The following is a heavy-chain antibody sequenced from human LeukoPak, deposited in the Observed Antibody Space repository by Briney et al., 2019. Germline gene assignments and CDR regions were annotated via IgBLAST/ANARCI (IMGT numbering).Heavy chain of an antibody. D-gene: IGHD3-10*01. CDR1: GGSFSGYY. J-gene: IGHJ4*02. Sequence: PSETLSLTCAVYGGSFSGYYWSWIRQPPGKGLEWIGEINHSGSTNYNPSPKSRVTISVGTSKNQFSLKLSSVTAADTAVYYCAREGKKAHYYGSGSYYNRASDYWGQGTLVTVPS. V-gene: IGHV4-34*01. CDR3: AREGKKAHYYGSGSYYNRASDY. CDR2: INHSGST.